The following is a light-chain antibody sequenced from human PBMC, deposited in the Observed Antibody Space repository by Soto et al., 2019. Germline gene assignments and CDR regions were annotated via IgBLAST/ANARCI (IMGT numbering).Light chain of an antibody. V-gene: IGLV3-21*01. CDR3: QVWDISIGHVL. CDR2: YDS. CDR1: NIGSKS. Sequence: SYELTQPPSVSAAPGKTDSGACGGSNIGSKSVHWYQKKSGQAPVLVMYYDSDRPSGIPEGFSGSNSGNTATLTISRVEAGDEADYYCQVWDISIGHVLFGGGTKLTVL. J-gene: IGLJ3*02.